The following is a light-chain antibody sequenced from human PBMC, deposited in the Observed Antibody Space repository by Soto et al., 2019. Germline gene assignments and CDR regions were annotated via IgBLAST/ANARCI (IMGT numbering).Light chain of an antibody. J-gene: IGKJ2*01. CDR3: QQYSGSPYT. Sequence: EIVLTQSPGTLSLSPGERATLSCRASQSVSRSLLAWYQQRPGQAPRLLIYGASSRATGIPDRFSGSGSGTDFTRTISRLEPEDFAVYYCQQYSGSPYTFGQGTKLEIK. CDR1: QSVSRSL. V-gene: IGKV3-20*01. CDR2: GAS.